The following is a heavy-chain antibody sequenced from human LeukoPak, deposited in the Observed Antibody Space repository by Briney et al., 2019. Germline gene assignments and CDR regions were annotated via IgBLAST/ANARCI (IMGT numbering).Heavy chain of an antibody. CDR1: GFTFSSYG. CDR2: IWYDGSNK. D-gene: IGHD1-26*01. CDR3: ARDREGAFDY. Sequence: GRSLRLSCAASGFTFSSYGMHWVRQAPGKGLEWVAVIWYDGSNKYYADSVKGRLTISRDNSKNTLYLQMNSLRAEDTAVYYCARDREGAFDYWGQGTLVTVSS. J-gene: IGHJ4*02. V-gene: IGHV3-33*01.